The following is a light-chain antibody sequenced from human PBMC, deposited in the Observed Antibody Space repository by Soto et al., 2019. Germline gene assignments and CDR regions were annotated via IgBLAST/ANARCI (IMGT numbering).Light chain of an antibody. CDR2: AAS. CDR3: HQLNSYPYT. J-gene: IGKJ2*01. V-gene: IGKV1-9*01. Sequence: IPLTQSPSSLSASVGDRVTITCRASQGISSYFAWYQQKPGKAPQLLIYAASTLQSGVPSRFSGSGSGTDFTLTISSLQPEDFATYYCHQLNSYPYTFGQGTKLEIK. CDR1: QGISSY.